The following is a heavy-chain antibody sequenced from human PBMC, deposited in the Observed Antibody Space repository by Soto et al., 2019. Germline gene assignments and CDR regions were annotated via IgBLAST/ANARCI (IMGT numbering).Heavy chain of an antibody. CDR3: AREGPRPYYYYGMDV. J-gene: IGHJ6*02. V-gene: IGHV1-18*01. CDR1: GYTFTKSG. Sequence: QVQLVQSGAEVKKPGASVKVSCKSSGYTFTKSGISWVRQAPGQGLEWMGWISGYNGNTNYEQKFQDRVTMTTDTSTNTAYMELRSLRSDDTAVYYCAREGPRPYYYYGMDVWGQGTTVTVSS. CDR2: ISGYNGNT.